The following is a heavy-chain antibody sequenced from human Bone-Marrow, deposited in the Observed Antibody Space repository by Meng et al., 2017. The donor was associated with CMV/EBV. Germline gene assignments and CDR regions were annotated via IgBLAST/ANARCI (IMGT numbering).Heavy chain of an antibody. CDR3: ARSITIFGVVRRGNYYGKDV. J-gene: IGHJ6*02. CDR2: IYYSGST. D-gene: IGHD3-3*01. Sequence: SETLSLTCTVSGGSISSSSYYWGWIRQPPGKGLEWIGSIYYSGSTYYNPSLKSRVTISVDTSKNQFSLKLSSVTAADTAVYYCARSITIFGVVRRGNYYGKDVWGQGTTVTFSS. CDR1: GGSISSSSYY. V-gene: IGHV4-39*07.